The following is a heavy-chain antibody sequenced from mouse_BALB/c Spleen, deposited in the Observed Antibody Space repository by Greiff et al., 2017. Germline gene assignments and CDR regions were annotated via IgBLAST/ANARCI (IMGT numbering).Heavy chain of an antibody. Sequence: EVKLVESGGGLVKPGGSLKLSCAASGFTFSSYSMSWVRQSPEKRLEWVAEISSGGSYTYYPDTVTGRFTLTRDNAKSTLYLEMSSLRSEDTAMYYCTRNYYGCYFDYWGQGTTLTVSS. CDR3: TRNYYGCYFDY. J-gene: IGHJ2*01. CDR2: ISSGGSYT. D-gene: IGHD1-2*01. CDR1: GFTFSSYS. V-gene: IGHV5-9-4*01.